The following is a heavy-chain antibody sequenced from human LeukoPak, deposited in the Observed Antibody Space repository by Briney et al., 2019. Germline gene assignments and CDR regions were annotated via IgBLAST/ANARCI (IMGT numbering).Heavy chain of an antibody. V-gene: IGHV3-64D*06. D-gene: IGHD4-11*01. CDR1: GFTFSSYA. Sequence: GGSLRLSCSASGFTFSSYAMEWVRQAPGKGLEYLSAISSNADTTYYADSVKGRFTISRDNSKNTLYLQMSSQRTEDTAVYYCIQTTIEKWGQGTLVTVSS. CDR2: ISSNADTT. CDR3: IQTTIEK. J-gene: IGHJ4*02.